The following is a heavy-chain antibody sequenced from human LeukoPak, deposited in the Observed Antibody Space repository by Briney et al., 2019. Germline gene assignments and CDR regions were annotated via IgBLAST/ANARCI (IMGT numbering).Heavy chain of an antibody. D-gene: IGHD6-19*01. CDR1: GGSISSYY. J-gene: IGHJ4*02. CDR3: ARDRGSGWYVY. Sequence: SETLSLTCTVSGGSISSYYWSWIRQPAGKGLEWIGRIDTSGNTNYDPSLKSRITMSVDTSKNQFSLKLSSVTAADTAVYYCARDRGSGWYVYWGQGTLVTVSS. V-gene: IGHV4-4*07. CDR2: IDTSGNT.